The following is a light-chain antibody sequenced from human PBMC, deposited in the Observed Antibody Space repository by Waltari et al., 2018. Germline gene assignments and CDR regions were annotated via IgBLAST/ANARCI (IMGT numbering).Light chain of an antibody. CDR2: RVS. V-gene: IGKV2-30*02. CDR1: QSLVHSDGNTH. CDR3: MQGTHWPYT. Sequence: DDVMTQSPLSLPVTLGQAASISCKSSQSLVHSDGNTHLNWFQQRPGQSPRRLIYRVSNRDSGVPDRFSGSGSGTDFTLKISRVEAEDVGVYYCMQGTHWPYTFGQGTKLDIK. J-gene: IGKJ2*01.